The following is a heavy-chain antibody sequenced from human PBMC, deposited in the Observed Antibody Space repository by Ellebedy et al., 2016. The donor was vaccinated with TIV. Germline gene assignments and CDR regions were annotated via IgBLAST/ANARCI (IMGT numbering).Heavy chain of an antibody. Sequence: ETLSLTXTVSGGSISSYYWSWIRQPPGKGLEWVSAISGSGGSTYYADSVKGRFTISRDNSKNTLYLQMNSLRAEDTAVYYCAKDAYYDSSGYPPHWGQGTLVTVSS. J-gene: IGHJ4*02. CDR3: AKDAYYDSSGYPPH. D-gene: IGHD3-22*01. CDR1: GGSISSYY. CDR2: ISGSGGST. V-gene: IGHV3-23*01.